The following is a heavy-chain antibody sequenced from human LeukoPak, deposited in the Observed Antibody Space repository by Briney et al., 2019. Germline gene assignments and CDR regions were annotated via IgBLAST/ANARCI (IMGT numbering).Heavy chain of an antibody. D-gene: IGHD3-16*01. V-gene: IGHV4-39*01. J-gene: IGHJ4*02. CDR1: GGSISSSSYY. CDR3: ARGDGQPSGFFDY. CDR2: IYYSGST. Sequence: SETLSLTCTVSGGSISSSSYYWGWIRQPPGTGLEWIGSIYYSGSTYYNPSLKSRVTISVDTSKNQFSLKLSSVTAADTAVYYCARGDGQPSGFFDYWGQGTLVTVSS.